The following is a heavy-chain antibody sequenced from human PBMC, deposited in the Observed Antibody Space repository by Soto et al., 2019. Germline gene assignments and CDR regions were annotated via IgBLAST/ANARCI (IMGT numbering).Heavy chain of an antibody. Sequence: GGSLRLSCASSVFPFTNYWMNCVRHTPGKGLMWVSRISPDGSDVGYADSVEGRFTVSRDNAKNTLYLQMHSLRAEDTAMYYCACWGHIVTVAPSDFERWGQGTLVIVSS. CDR3: ACWGHIVTVAPSDFER. J-gene: IGHJ4*02. CDR1: VFPFTNYW. D-gene: IGHD2-21*01. CDR2: ISPDGSDV. V-gene: IGHV3-74*01.